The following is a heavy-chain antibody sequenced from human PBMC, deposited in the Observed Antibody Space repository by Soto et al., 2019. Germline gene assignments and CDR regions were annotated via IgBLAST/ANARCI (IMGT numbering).Heavy chain of an antibody. CDR1: GYTFTGYY. Sequence: ASVKVSCKASGYTFTGYYMHWVRQAPGQGLEWMGWINPNSGGTNYAQKFQGWVTMTRDTSISTAYMELSRLRSDDTAVYYCARDNPLXIAAGNYYYYGMDVWGQGTTVTVSS. J-gene: IGHJ6*02. V-gene: IGHV1-2*04. CDR3: ARDNPLXIAAGNYYYYGMDV. CDR2: INPNSGGT. D-gene: IGHD6-6*01.